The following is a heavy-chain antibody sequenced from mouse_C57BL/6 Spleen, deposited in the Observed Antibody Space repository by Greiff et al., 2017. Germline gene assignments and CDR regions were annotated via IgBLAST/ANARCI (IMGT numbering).Heavy chain of an antibody. CDR3: ARSGQGYAMDY. J-gene: IGHJ4*01. V-gene: IGHV1-82*01. D-gene: IGHD3-1*01. CDR1: GYAFSSSW. CDR2: IYPGDGDT. Sequence: QVQLQQSGPELVKPGASVKISCKASGYAFSSSWMNWVKQRPGKGLEWIGRIYPGDGDTNYNGKLKGKATLTADKSSSTAYMQLSSLTSEDSAVYFCARSGQGYAMDYWGQGTSVTVSS.